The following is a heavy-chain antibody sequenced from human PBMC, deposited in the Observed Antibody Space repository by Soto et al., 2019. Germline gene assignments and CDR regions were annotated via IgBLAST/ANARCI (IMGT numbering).Heavy chain of an antibody. CDR2: ISSSSSTI. V-gene: IGHV3-48*01. CDR1: GFTFSSYS. D-gene: IGHD2-2*01. CDR3: ARDSVVPAAPLVVCDY. Sequence: GGSLRLSCAASGFTFSSYSMNWVRQAPGKGLEWVSYISSSSSTIYYADSVKGRFTISRDNAKNSLYLQMNSLRAEDTAVYYCARDSVVPAAPLVVCDYWGQGTLVTVSS. J-gene: IGHJ4*02.